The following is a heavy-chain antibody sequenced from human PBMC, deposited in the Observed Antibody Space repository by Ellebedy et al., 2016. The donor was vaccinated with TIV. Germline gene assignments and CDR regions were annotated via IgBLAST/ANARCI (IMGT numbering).Heavy chain of an antibody. CDR3: AKKSGMGLTLDY. V-gene: IGHV3-23*01. Sequence: GESLKISCAASGFTFSGYVMSWVRQAPGKGLDWVASILGSGGSTYYADSVKGRFTISRDNSKNTLYLQMNSLRAEDTAVYYCAKKSGMGLTLDYWGQGTLVTVSS. D-gene: IGHD4/OR15-4a*01. CDR2: ILGSGGST. J-gene: IGHJ4*02. CDR1: GFTFSGYV.